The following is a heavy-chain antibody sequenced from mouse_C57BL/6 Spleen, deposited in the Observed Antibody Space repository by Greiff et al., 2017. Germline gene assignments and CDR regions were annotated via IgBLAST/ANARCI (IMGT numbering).Heavy chain of an antibody. CDR3: ARRRDSNYGFAY. CDR2: INPSSGYS. Sequence: QVQLQQSGAELAQPGASVKLSCKASGYTFTSYWMHWVKQRPGQGLEWIGYINPSSGYSKCNQKFKDKATLSAAKSSSTAYMQLSSLTYEDAAVYDCARRRDSNYGFAYWGQGTLVTVSA. V-gene: IGHV1-7*01. D-gene: IGHD2-5*01. CDR1: GYTFTSYW. J-gene: IGHJ3*01.